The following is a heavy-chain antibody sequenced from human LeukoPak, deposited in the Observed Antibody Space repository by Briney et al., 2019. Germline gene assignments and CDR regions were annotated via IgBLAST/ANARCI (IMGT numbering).Heavy chain of an antibody. D-gene: IGHD3-3*01. CDR2: ISSSSSYI. CDR1: GFTFSSYS. Sequence: GGSLRLSCAASGFTFSSYSMNWVRQAPGKGVEWVSSISSSSSYIYYADSVKGGFTISRDNAKKSLYMQMNRVRAEETGVYYCARDMEFWSGYYPAALDYWGQGTLVTVSS. V-gene: IGHV3-21*01. CDR3: ARDMEFWSGYYPAALDY. J-gene: IGHJ4*02.